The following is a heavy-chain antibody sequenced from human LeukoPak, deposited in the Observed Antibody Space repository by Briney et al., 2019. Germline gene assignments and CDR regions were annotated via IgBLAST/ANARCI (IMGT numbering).Heavy chain of an antibody. D-gene: IGHD2-15*01. V-gene: IGHV4-59*08. Sequence: SETLSLTCAVYGGSFSSYYWSWIRQPPGKGLEWIGYIYYSGSTNYNPSLKSRVTISVDTSKNQFSLKLSSVTAADTAVYYCARRSYCSGGSCYDYWGQGTLVTVSS. CDR2: IYYSGST. CDR3: ARRSYCSGGSCYDY. CDR1: GGSFSSYY. J-gene: IGHJ4*02.